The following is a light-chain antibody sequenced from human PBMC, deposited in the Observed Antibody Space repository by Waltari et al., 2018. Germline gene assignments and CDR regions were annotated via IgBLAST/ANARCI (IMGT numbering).Light chain of an antibody. J-gene: IGLJ3*02. V-gene: IGLV1-40*01. CDR1: SSNFGAGYD. CDR2: GNT. CDR3: QSFDSSLSASV. Sequence: QSVLTQPPSMSGAPGQKVTIPCTGGSSNFGAGYDVHWYQQFPGTAPKLLTFGNTNRASGVPGRFSGSRSGTSASLASAGVQSEDEAVYYCQSFDSSLSASVFGGGTKLTVL.